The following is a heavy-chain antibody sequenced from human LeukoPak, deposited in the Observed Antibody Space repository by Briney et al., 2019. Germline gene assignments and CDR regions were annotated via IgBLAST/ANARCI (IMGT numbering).Heavy chain of an antibody. CDR1: GGSFSGYY. D-gene: IGHD3-10*01. V-gene: IGHV4-34*01. CDR3: ARDLYGSGNHFDY. J-gene: IGHJ4*02. Sequence: SETLSLTCAVYGGSFSGYYWSWIRQPPGKGLECIGEINHSGSTKYNPSLKSRVTISVDTSKNQFSLKLSSVTAADTAVYYCARDLYGSGNHFDYWGQGTLVTVSS. CDR2: INHSGST.